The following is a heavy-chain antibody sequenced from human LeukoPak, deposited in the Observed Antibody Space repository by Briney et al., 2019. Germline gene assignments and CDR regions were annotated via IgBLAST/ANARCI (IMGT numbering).Heavy chain of an antibody. J-gene: IGHJ4*02. CDR1: GYTFTSYY. V-gene: IGHV1-46*01. CDR2: INPSGGST. CDR3: ARDADILTGYYSRGGDY. D-gene: IGHD3-9*01. Sequence: ASVKVSCKASGYTFTSYYMHWVRQAPGQGLEWMGIINPSGGSTSYAQKFQGRVTMTRDTSTSTVYMELSSLRSEDTAVYYCARDADILTGYYSRGGDYWGQGTLVTVSS.